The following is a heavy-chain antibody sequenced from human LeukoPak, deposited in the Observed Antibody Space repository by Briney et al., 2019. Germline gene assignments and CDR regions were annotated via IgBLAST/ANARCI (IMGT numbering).Heavy chain of an antibody. J-gene: IGHJ4*02. Sequence: SETRSLTCTVSGGSISGYYWSWIRQPPGKGLEWIGYIFSSGSAAYNPSLRSRVAASIDTSKNQFSLKLSSVTAADTAVYYCARWYCSGGTCFHLDDWGQGTLVTVSS. D-gene: IGHD2-15*01. CDR2: IFSSGSA. V-gene: IGHV4-59*08. CDR3: ARWYCSGGTCFHLDD. CDR1: GGSISGYY.